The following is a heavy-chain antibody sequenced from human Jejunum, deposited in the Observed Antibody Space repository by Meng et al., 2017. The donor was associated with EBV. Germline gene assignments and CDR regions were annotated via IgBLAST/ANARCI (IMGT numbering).Heavy chain of an antibody. CDR1: GGSISSSNW. Sequence: QVQLQESGPGLVKPSGHLCLTCTVSGGSISSSNWWSWVRQPPGKGLEWIGEIDHSGTTNYNPSLKSRVTISVDNSKNQFSLKLTSVAAADTAVYYCGSNGVIGPRDGVDPSGQGTLVTVAS. CDR3: GSNGVIGPRDGVDP. D-gene: IGHD2-21*01. J-gene: IGHJ5*02. V-gene: IGHV4-4*02. CDR2: IDHSGTT.